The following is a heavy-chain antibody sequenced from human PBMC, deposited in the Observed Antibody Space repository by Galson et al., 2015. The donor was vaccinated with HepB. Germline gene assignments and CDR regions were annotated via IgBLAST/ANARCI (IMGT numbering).Heavy chain of an antibody. CDR1: GGTFSSYA. J-gene: IGHJ5*02. V-gene: IGHV1-69*04. D-gene: IGHD3-22*01. CDR2: IIPILGIA. Sequence: SVKVSCKASGGTFSSYAISWVRQAPGQGLEWMGRIIPILGIASYAQKFQGRVTITADKSTSTAYMELSSLRSEDTAVYYCARDPLVGYYDSSGYHNWFDPWGQGTLVTVSS. CDR3: ARDPLVGYYDSSGYHNWFDP.